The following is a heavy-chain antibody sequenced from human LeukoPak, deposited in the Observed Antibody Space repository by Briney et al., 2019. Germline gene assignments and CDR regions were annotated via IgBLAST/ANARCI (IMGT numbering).Heavy chain of an antibody. D-gene: IGHD1-14*01. CDR3: ARQPGSGA. V-gene: IGHV5-51*01. J-gene: IGHJ5*02. CDR1: GYSFSGYW. CDR2: IFPGDSDT. Sequence: PGESLQISCKASGYSFSGYWIAWVRQMPGKGLEWMGIIFPGDSDTRYSPSFQGQVTISADKATSTVYLQWRTLRASDSAMYYCARQPGSGAWGQGTLVTVSS.